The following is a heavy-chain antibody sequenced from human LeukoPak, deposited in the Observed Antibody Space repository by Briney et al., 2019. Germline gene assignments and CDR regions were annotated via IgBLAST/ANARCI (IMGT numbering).Heavy chain of an antibody. Sequence: SETLSLTCAVYGGSFSGYYWSWIRQPPGKGLEWIGEINHSGSTNYNPSLKSRVTISVDTSMNQFSLKLSSVTAADTAVYYCARGRDPPYYFDYWGQGTLVTVSS. J-gene: IGHJ4*02. CDR1: GGSFSGYY. V-gene: IGHV4-34*01. CDR2: INHSGST. CDR3: ARGRDPPYYFDY.